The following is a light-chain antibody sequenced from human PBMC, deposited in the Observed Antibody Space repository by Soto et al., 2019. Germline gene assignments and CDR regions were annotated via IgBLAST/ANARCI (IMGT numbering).Light chain of an antibody. V-gene: IGLV2-14*03. Sequence: QSVLTQPASVSGSPGQSITISCTGTSSDVGGYNYVSWYQHHPGKAPTLLIYDVSNRPAGIANHFSGSKSDNTASLTISGLQPEEEADYYCSSYTTSNPHQLVFGTGTKLTVL. J-gene: IGLJ1*01. CDR2: DVS. CDR3: SSYTTSNPHQLV. CDR1: SSDVGGYNY.